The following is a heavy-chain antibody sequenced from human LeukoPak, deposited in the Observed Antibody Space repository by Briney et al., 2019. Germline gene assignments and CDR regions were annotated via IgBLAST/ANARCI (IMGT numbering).Heavy chain of an antibody. CDR3: ARDLGGYDILTGYYPDAFDI. D-gene: IGHD3-9*01. CDR1: GGSISSSSYY. V-gene: IGHV4-39*07. J-gene: IGHJ3*02. Sequence: SETLSLTCTVSGGSISSSSYYWGWIRQPPGKGLEWIGCIYYSGSTYYNPSLKSRVTISVDTSKNQFSLKLSSVTAADTAVYYCARDLGGYDILTGYYPDAFDIWGQGTMVTVSS. CDR2: IYYSGST.